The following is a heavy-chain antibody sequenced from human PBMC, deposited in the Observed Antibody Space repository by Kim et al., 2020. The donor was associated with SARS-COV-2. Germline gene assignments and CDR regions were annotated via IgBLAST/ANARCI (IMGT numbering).Heavy chain of an antibody. V-gene: IGHV3-33*01. D-gene: IGHD3-10*01. CDR2: IWYDGSNK. J-gene: IGHJ3*02. Sequence: GGSLRLSCAASGFTFSSYGMHWVRQAPGKGLEWVAVIWYDGSNKYYADSVKGRFTISRDNSKNTLYLQMNSLRAEDTAVYYCARGDLSPKSPYGSGGSAFDIWGQGTMVTVSS. CDR3: ARGDLSPKSPYGSGGSAFDI. CDR1: GFTFSSYG.